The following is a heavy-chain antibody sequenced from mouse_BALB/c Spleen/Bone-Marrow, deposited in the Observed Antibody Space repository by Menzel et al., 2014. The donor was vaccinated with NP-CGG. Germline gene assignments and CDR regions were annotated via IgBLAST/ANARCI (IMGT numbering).Heavy chain of an antibody. CDR2: ISNGGGNT. CDR1: GLTFSNYN. D-gene: IGHD4-1*01. Sequence: EVKVVESGGDLVQPGGSLKLSCAASGLTFSNYNISWVRQTPEKRLERVAYISNGGGNTYYPDTVKGRFTISRDNAKNTLYLQMTSLKSEDTAIYYCARHETETGQYFDYWGQGTTLTVSS. CDR3: ARHETETGQYFDY. V-gene: IGHV5-12-2*01. J-gene: IGHJ2*01.